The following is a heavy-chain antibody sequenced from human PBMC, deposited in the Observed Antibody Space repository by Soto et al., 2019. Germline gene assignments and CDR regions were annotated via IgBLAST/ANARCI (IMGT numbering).Heavy chain of an antibody. V-gene: IGHV3-72*01. CDR1: GFTFSDHY. CDR3: VRTQSGSYPALDI. CDR2: SRNKPNSYTT. D-gene: IGHD1-26*01. Sequence: PGGSLRLSCAASGFTFSDHYMDWVRQAPGKGLEWVGRSRNKPNSYTTEYAASVKGRFMVSRDESKSSLYLQMNSLKSEDTAVYYGVRTQSGSYPALDIWGQGTMVTFSS. J-gene: IGHJ3*02.